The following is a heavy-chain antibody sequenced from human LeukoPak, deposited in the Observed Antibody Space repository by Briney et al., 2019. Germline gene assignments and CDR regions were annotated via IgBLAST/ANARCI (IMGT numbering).Heavy chain of an antibody. CDR2: ISGSGGST. CDR3: ANIMGATNSY. D-gene: IGHD1-26*01. Sequence: PGRSLRLSCAASGFTFSSYAMSWVRQAPGKGLEWVSAISGSGGSTYYADSVKGRFTISRDNSKNTLYLQMNSLRAEDTAVYYCANIMGATNSYWGQGTLVTVSS. J-gene: IGHJ4*02. CDR1: GFTFSSYA. V-gene: IGHV3-23*01.